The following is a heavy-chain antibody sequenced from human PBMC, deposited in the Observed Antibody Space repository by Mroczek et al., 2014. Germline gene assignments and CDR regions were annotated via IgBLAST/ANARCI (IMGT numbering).Heavy chain of an antibody. V-gene: IGHV4-59*01. CDR1: GGSISSYY. CDR2: IYYSGST. CDR3: ARTDYYDSSGRRYYYYYMDV. Sequence: QVQLVESGPGLVKPSETLSLTCTVSGGSISSYYWSWIRQPPGKGLEWIGYIYYSGSTNYNPSLKSRVTISVDTSKNQFSLKLSSVTAADTAVYYCARTDYYDSSGRRYYYYYMDVWGKGTTVTVSS. D-gene: IGHD3-22*01. J-gene: IGHJ6*03.